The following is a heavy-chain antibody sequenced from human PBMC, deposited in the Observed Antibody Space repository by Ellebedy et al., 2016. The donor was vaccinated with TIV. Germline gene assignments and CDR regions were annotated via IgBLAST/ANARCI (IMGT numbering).Heavy chain of an antibody. J-gene: IGHJ4*02. CDR2: ISPSGST. D-gene: IGHD3-22*01. CDR1: GASISSYY. CDR3: ARDRYYDKYDFDY. V-gene: IGHV4-4*07. Sequence: SETLSLXCNVPGASISSYYWSWIRQSAGKGLEWIGRISPSGSTNANPSLQSRLTISVDKSKNHFSLRLASVTAADTAVYYCARDRYYDKYDFDYWGQGIPVTVTS.